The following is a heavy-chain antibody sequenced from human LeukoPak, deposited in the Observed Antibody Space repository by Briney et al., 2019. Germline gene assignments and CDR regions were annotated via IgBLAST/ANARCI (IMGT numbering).Heavy chain of an antibody. D-gene: IGHD5-18*01. Sequence: PSKTLSLTCSVSGGSISSSSFYWGWIRQPPGKGLEWIGSISYTGSTYYNPSLKSRVTISVDTSKNQFSLRLNSVTAADTAVYYCARGGYSYGYRPFDYWGQGTLVTVSS. V-gene: IGHV4-39*01. CDR3: ARGGYSYGYRPFDY. CDR2: ISYTGST. J-gene: IGHJ4*02. CDR1: GGSISSSSFY.